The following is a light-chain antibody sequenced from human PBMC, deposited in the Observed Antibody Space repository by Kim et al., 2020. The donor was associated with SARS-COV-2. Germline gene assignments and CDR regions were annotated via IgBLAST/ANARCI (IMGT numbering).Light chain of an antibody. Sequence: DIQMTQSPASLSASVGDRVTITCQASQDINSFINWYQQTPGKAPKLLMYDASNLETGVPSRFSGSGSGTHFTFPISSLQPEDIATYYCQQHDKLPITFGQGTRLEIK. J-gene: IGKJ5*01. V-gene: IGKV1-33*01. CDR2: DAS. CDR3: QQHDKLPIT. CDR1: QDINSF.